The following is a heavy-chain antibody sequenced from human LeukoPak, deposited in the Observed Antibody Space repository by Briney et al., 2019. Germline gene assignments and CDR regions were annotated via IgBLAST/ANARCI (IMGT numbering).Heavy chain of an antibody. V-gene: IGHV3-21*01. CDR2: ISSSSSYI. D-gene: IGHD3-22*01. J-gene: IGHJ1*01. CDR3: ARDLNYDSSGYPASEYFQH. Sequence: GGSLRLSCAASGFTFSSYGMHWVRQAPGKGLEWVSSISSSSSYIYYADSVKGRFTISRDNAKNSLYLQMNSLRAEDTAVYYCARDLNYDSSGYPASEYFQHWGQGTLVTVSS. CDR1: GFTFSSYG.